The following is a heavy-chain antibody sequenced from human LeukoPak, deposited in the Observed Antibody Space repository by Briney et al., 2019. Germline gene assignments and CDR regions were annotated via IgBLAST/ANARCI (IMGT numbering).Heavy chain of an antibody. CDR1: GYTFTGYY. V-gene: IGHV1-2*02. D-gene: IGHD3-3*01. CDR2: NNPNSGGT. J-gene: IGHJ5*02. CDR3: ARDAPIFGVVVGGGYDWFDP. Sequence: ASVNVSCKASGYTFTGYYMHWVRQPPGKGLEWMGWNNPNSGGTNYAQKFQGRVSMTRDASISTAYMELSRLRSDDTAVYYCARDAPIFGVVVGGGYDWFDPWGQGTLVTVSS.